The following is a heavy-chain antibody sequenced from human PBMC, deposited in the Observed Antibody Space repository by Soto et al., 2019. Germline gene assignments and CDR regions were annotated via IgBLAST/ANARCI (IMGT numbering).Heavy chain of an antibody. Sequence: QVQLQESGPGLVKPSQTLSLTCTVSGGSISSGGYYWSWIRQHPGKGLEWIGYIYYGGSTYYNPSLKSRVTISVDTSKNQCSLKLSSVTAADTAVYYCARAARVRGLELATTKFNWFDPWGQGTLVTVSS. CDR3: ARAARVRGLELATTKFNWFDP. V-gene: IGHV4-31*03. J-gene: IGHJ5*02. CDR1: GGSISSGGYY. D-gene: IGHD1-7*01. CDR2: IYYGGST.